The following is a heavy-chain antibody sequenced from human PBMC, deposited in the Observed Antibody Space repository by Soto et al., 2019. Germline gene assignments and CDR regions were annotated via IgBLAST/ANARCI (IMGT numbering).Heavy chain of an antibody. Sequence: GASVKASCKASGYTFTSYAISWVRQAPGQGLEWMGWISAYNGNTNYAQKLQGRVTMTTDTSTSTAYMELRSLRSDDTAVYYCARGTVTTRKYYYYGMDVWGQGTTVTASS. D-gene: IGHD4-4*01. CDR1: GYTFTSYA. J-gene: IGHJ6*02. CDR2: ISAYNGNT. CDR3: ARGTVTTRKYYYYGMDV. V-gene: IGHV1-18*01.